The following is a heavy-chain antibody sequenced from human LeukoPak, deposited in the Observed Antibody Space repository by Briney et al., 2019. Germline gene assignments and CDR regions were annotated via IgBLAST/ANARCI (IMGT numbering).Heavy chain of an antibody. Sequence: GGSLRLSCAASGFTFRSYSMSWVRQAPGKGLEWVSTISANGGKTFYPDSVKGRFSISRDNSKNALYLQINTLRAEDTAVYYCAQDHLRYFGSGGVVQFWGQGTLVTVSS. CDR1: GFTFRSYS. CDR3: AQDHLRYFGSGGVVQF. J-gene: IGHJ4*02. V-gene: IGHV3-23*01. D-gene: IGHD3-10*01. CDR2: ISANGGKT.